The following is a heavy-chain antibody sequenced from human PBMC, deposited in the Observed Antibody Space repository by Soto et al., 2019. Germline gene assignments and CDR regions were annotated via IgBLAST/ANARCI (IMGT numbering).Heavy chain of an antibody. J-gene: IGHJ4*02. CDR2: ISYDGSNQ. Sequence: QVQLVESGGGVVQPGRSLRLSCAASGFTFSTYTMHWVRQAPGKGLEWVALISYDGSNQYYADSVRGRFTISRDNSKNTVVLQMSSLRSEDTATDYWAKGGYAGGLYGGGHFDYWGQGTLVTVSS. CDR3: AKGGYAGGLYGGGHFDY. CDR1: GFTFSTYT. V-gene: IGHV3-30*18. D-gene: IGHD3-16*01.